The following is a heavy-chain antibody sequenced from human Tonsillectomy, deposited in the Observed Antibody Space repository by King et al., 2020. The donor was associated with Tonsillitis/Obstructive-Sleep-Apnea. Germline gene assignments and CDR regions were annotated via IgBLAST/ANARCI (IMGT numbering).Heavy chain of an antibody. CDR1: GGSVSSSSYY. V-gene: IGHV4-39*01. J-gene: IGHJ6*03. CDR3: VGHHEDADGPYYYYMDV. Sequence: QLQETGPGLVKPSETLSLTCTVSGGSVSSSSYYWGWIRQPPGKGLEWIATIYYNGITYFNPPLKSRVTMSVDTSKNQFSLKLTSVTAADTAVYYCVGHHEDADGPYYYYMDVWGKGSTVTVS. CDR2: IYYNGIT.